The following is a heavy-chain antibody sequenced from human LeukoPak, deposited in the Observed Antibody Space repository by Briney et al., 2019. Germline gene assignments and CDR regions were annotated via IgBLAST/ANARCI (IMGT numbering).Heavy chain of an antibody. V-gene: IGHV1-18*01. D-gene: IGHD3-3*01. CDR1: GYTFTSYG. CDR2: ISAYNGNT. J-gene: IGHJ4*02. Sequence: ASVKVSCKASGYTFTSYGISWVRQAPGQGLEWMGWISAYNGNTNYAQKLQGRVTMTTDTSTSTAYMELRSLRSDDTAVYYCARDGSITIFGAVIPSLDYWGQGTLVTVSS. CDR3: ARDGSITIFGAVIPSLDY.